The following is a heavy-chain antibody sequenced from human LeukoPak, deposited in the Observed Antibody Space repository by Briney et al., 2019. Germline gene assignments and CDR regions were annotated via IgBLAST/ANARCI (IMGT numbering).Heavy chain of an antibody. CDR1: GGSISSGGYY. D-gene: IGHD3-16*02. CDR2: IYYSGST. CDR3: ARGARVPYDYVWGSYRPYYFDY. J-gene: IGHJ4*02. Sequence: SETLSLTCTVSGGSISSGGYYWSWIRQHPGKGLEWIGYIYYSGSTYYNPSLKSRVTISVDTSKNQFSLKLSSVTAADTAVYYCARGARVPYDYVWGSYRPYYFDYWGQGTLVTVSS. V-gene: IGHV4-61*08.